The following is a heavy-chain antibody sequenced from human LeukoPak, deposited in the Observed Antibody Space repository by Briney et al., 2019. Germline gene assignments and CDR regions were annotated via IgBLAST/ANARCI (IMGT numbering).Heavy chain of an antibody. D-gene: IGHD5-18*01. CDR1: GDSITNIHW. CDR2: IYLSGDT. V-gene: IGHV4-4*02. Sequence: PSETLSLTCAVSGDSITNIHWWSWVRQPPGKGLEWIGVIYLSGDTDYNPSLKSRVTISIDKSKNQFSLKLTYVTAADTAVYYCAKDPHTGIAPGYWGQGTLVTVSS. J-gene: IGHJ4*02. CDR3: AKDPHTGIAPGY.